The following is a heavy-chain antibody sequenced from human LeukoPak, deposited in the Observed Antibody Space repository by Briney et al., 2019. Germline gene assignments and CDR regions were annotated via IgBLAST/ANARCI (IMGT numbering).Heavy chain of an antibody. CDR2: ISSSGTYI. V-gene: IGHV3-21*01. Sequence: PGGSLRLSCAASRFTFSSYEMNWVRQAPGKGLEWVSSISSSGTYIYYADSVKGRFTISRDNAKNSLFLQMNSLRAEDTAVYYCVSGNDPDYVWGTYRLDAFDIWGEGTMVIVSS. D-gene: IGHD3-16*02. CDR3: VSGNDPDYVWGTYRLDAFDI. J-gene: IGHJ3*02. CDR1: RFTFSSYE.